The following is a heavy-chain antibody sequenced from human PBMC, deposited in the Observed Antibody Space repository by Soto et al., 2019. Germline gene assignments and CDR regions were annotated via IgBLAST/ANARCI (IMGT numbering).Heavy chain of an antibody. D-gene: IGHD1-26*01. CDR1: GGSISVYY. CDR2: IHYSGNT. V-gene: IGHV4-59*01. J-gene: IGHJ4*02. Sequence: QVQLQESGPGLVKPSETLSLTCTVSGGSISVYYWSWIRQPPGKRLEWIGYIHYSGNTNYNPSLKSRVTGSVDSSKNQFSLKLSSVTAADTAVYYCARSGGYREPYYFDYWGQGTLVTVSS. CDR3: ARSGGYREPYYFDY.